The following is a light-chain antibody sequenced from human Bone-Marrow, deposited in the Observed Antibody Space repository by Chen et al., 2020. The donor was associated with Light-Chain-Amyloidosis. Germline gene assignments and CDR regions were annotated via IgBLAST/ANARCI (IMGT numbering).Light chain of an antibody. CDR3: LSYAGSSNYV. V-gene: IGLV2-8*01. CDR1: SSDVGGYNY. CDR2: EAT. J-gene: IGLJ1*01. Sequence: QSALTQPPSASGTPGQSVTISCTGTSSDVGGYNYGSWYQHHPGKAPKLIIYEATQRPSGVPGRFCGSQSDNTASLTVSGREAEDEADYYCLSYAGSSNYVFGPGPKVTVL.